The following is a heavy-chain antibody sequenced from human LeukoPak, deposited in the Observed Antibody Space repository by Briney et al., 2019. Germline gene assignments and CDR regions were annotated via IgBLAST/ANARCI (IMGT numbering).Heavy chain of an antibody. Sequence: GGSLRLSCAASGFTFSSYSMNWVRQAPGKGLEWVAFIRYDGSNKYYADSVKGRFTISRDNSKNTLYLQMNSLRAEDTAVYYCAKVDGSGSYLTSYYYYYMDVWGKGTTVTISS. D-gene: IGHD3-10*01. CDR3: AKVDGSGSYLTSYYYYYMDV. V-gene: IGHV3-30*02. CDR1: GFTFSSYS. CDR2: IRYDGSNK. J-gene: IGHJ6*03.